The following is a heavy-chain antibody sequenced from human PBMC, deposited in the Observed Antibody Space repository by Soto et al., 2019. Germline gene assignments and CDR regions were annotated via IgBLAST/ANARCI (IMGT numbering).Heavy chain of an antibody. CDR1: GYTFTGYY. V-gene: IGHV1-2*04. CDR3: ARGALVVPAARATYYYYYMDV. CDR2: INPNSGGT. D-gene: IGHD2-2*01. Sequence: ASVKVSCKASGYTFTGYYMHWVRQAPGQGLEWMGWINPNSGGTNYAQKFQGWVTMTRDTSISTAYMELSRLRSDDTAVYYCARGALVVPAARATYYYYYMDVWGKGTTVTVSS. J-gene: IGHJ6*03.